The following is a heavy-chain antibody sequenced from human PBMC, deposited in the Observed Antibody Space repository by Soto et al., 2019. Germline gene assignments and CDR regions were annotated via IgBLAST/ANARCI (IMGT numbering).Heavy chain of an antibody. Sequence: QVQLVESGGGVVQPGRSLRLSCAASGFTFSSYGMHWVRQAPGKGLEWVAVISYDGSKKYYADSVKGRFTISRDNSKNTLYLQMTSLRAEATAVYYCAKEPSGVPGAGYDYWGQGTLVTVSS. CDR2: ISYDGSKK. CDR1: GFTFSSYG. J-gene: IGHJ4*02. CDR3: AKEPSGVPGAGYDY. V-gene: IGHV3-30*18. D-gene: IGHD2-2*01.